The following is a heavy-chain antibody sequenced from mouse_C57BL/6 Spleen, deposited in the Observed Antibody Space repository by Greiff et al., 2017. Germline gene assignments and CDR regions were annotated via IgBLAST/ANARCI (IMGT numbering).Heavy chain of an antibody. V-gene: IGHV1-55*01. CDR2: IYPGSGST. CDR1: GYTFTSYW. J-gene: IGHJ1*03. Sequence: QVQLQQPGAELVKPGASVKMSCKASGYTFTSYWITWVKQRPGQGLEWIGDIYPGSGSTNYNEKFKSKATLTVDTSSSTAYMQLSSLTSEDSAVYYCARNYGSSYVDWYFDVWGTGTTGTVSS. CDR3: ARNYGSSYVDWYFDV. D-gene: IGHD1-1*01.